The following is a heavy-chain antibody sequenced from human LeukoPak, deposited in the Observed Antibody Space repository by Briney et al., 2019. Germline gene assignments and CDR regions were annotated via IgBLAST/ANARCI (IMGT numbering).Heavy chain of an antibody. CDR1: GYTFTCYD. V-gene: IGHV1-8*03. CDR3: AREEPAAINWFDP. CDR2: MNPNSGNT. J-gene: IGHJ5*02. D-gene: IGHD2-2*02. Sequence: ASVKVSCKASGYTFTCYDINWVRQATGQGLEWMGWMNPNSGNTGYAQKFQGRVTITRNTSISTAYMELSSLRSEDTAVYYCAREEPAAINWFDPWGQGTLVTVSS.